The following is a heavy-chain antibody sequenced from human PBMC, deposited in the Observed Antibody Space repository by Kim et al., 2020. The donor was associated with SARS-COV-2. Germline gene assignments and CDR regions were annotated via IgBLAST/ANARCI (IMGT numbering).Heavy chain of an antibody. J-gene: IGHJ4*02. V-gene: IGHV4-59*01. CDR2: T. Sequence: TKTNPSLKGRVTISLDASKRQFSLRLSSVTAADTGVYYCAYGSGSYYYVFWGQGNLVTVSS. D-gene: IGHD3-10*01. CDR3: AYGSGSYYYVF.